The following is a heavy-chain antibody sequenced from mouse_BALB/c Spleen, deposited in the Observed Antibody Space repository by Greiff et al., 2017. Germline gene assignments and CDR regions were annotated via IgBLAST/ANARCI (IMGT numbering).Heavy chain of an antibody. Sequence: VQLQQSGAELVRPGTSVKVSCKASGYAFTNYLIEWVKQRPGQGLEWIGVINPGSGGTNYNEKFKGKATLTADKSSSTAYMQLSSLTSDDSAVYFCARYYRYGAMDYWGQGTSVTVSS. J-gene: IGHJ4*01. D-gene: IGHD2-14*01. V-gene: IGHV1-54*01. CDR2: INPGSGGT. CDR1: GYAFTNYL. CDR3: ARYYRYGAMDY.